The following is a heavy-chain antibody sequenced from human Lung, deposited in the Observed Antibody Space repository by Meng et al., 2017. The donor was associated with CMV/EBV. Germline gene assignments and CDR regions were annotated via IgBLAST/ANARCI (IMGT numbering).Heavy chain of an antibody. J-gene: IGHJ4*02. CDR2: IRHDGTNK. D-gene: IGHD3-16*01. CDR1: GFRFDDYG. Sequence: SCAASGFRFDDYGVHWVRQTPGKGLEWVAFIRHDGTNKFYGDSVKGRFTISRDNSKNTVYLQMNSLRPEETAVYYCAKDLLLFGGSNAYFDYWGQGXLVTVSS. V-gene: IGHV3-30*02. CDR3: AKDLLLFGGSNAYFDY.